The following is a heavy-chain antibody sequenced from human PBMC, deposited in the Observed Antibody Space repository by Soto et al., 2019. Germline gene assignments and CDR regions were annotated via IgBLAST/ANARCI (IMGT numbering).Heavy chain of an antibody. CDR2: IYSGGST. CDR3: ARDVRGYCSGGSCYYMDV. D-gene: IGHD2-15*01. V-gene: IGHV3-66*01. CDR1: GFTVSSNY. J-gene: IGHJ6*03. Sequence: GGSLRLSCAASGFTVSSNYMSWVRQAPGKGLEWVSVIYSGGSTYYADSVKGRFTISRDNSKNTLYLQMNSLRAEDTAVYYCARDVRGYCSGGSCYYMDVWGKGTTVTVSS.